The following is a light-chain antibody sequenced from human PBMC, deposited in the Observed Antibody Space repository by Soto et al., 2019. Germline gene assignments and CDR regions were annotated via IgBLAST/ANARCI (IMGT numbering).Light chain of an antibody. J-gene: IGLJ1*01. CDR2: ADN. V-gene: IGLV1-44*01. CDR3: AAWDDTLNGRYV. Sequence: QSVLTQPPSASGTPGQRVTISCSGSNSNIGINTVSWYQQVPGTAPRVLIYADNQRPSGVPDRFSGSKSGTSASLAISWLQSEDEAAYYCAAWDDTLNGRYVFGTGTKVT. CDR1: NSNIGINT.